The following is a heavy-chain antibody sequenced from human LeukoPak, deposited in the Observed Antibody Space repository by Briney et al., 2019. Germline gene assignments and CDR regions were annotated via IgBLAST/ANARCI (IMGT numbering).Heavy chain of an antibody. CDR1: GGTFSSYA. CDR3: ARDLVRGEAYWFDP. Sequence: GASVKVSCKASGGTFSSYAISWVRQAPGQGLEWMGGIIPIFGTANCAQKFQGRVTITADESTSTAYMELSSLRSEDTAVYYCARDLVRGEAYWFDPWGQGTLVTVSS. V-gene: IGHV1-69*13. CDR2: IIPIFGTA. J-gene: IGHJ5*02. D-gene: IGHD3-10*01.